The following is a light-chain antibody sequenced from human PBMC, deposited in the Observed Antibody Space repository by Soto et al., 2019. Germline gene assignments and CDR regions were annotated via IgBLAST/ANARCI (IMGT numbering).Light chain of an antibody. CDR2: GVT. CDR3: SSFTTTYFYV. Sequence: QAVVTQPAFVSGSLGQSITLSCTGSGGDIGAYNYVSWYQQHPGKAPKLKVYGVTHRPSGVSSRFSASKSAYTASLTISALQAEDEADYYCSSFTTTYFYVFGPGTKLTVL. V-gene: IGLV2-14*01. CDR1: GGDIGAYNY. J-gene: IGLJ1*01.